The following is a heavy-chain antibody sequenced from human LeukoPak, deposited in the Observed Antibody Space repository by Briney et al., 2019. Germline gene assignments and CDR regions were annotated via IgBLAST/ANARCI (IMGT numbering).Heavy chain of an antibody. CDR3: AKDILGWTFDV. CDR1: GFTLSNNA. D-gene: IGHD3-3*01. CDR2: IDGGRDNT. V-gene: IGHV3-23*01. Sequence: GGSLRLSCAASGFTLSNNAMAWARQAPGKGLEWVSGIDGGRDNTHYADSAKGRFTISRDSSKNALYLQMNSLRVEDTAVYYCAKDILGWTFDVWGQGTLVTVS. J-gene: IGHJ3*01.